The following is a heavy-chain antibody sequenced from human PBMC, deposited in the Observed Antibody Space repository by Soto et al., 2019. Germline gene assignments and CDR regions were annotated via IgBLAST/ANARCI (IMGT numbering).Heavy chain of an antibody. CDR2: ISGSGGST. Sequence: GGSLRLSCAASGFTFSSYAMSWVRQAPGKGLEWVSAISGSGGSTYYADSVKGRFTISRDNSKNTLYLQMNSLRAEDTAVYYCAKDAYYGSGSYYNEYYFDYWGQGTLVTVSS. CDR3: AKDAYYGSGSYYNEYYFDY. J-gene: IGHJ4*02. V-gene: IGHV3-23*01. D-gene: IGHD3-10*01. CDR1: GFTFSSYA.